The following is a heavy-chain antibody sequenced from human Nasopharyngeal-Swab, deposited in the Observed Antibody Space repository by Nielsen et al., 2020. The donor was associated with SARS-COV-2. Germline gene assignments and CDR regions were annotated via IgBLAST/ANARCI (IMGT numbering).Heavy chain of an antibody. V-gene: IGHV4-61*01. Sequence: GSLRLSCTVSGGSVSSGSCYWSWIRQPPGKGLEWIGYIYYSGSTNYNPSLKSRVTISVDTSKNQFSLKLSSVTAADTAVYYCAREPDTMIAVSPDAFDIWGPGTMVTVSS. CDR2: IYYSGST. CDR1: GGSVSSGSCY. CDR3: AREPDTMIAVSPDAFDI. D-gene: IGHD3-22*01. J-gene: IGHJ3*02.